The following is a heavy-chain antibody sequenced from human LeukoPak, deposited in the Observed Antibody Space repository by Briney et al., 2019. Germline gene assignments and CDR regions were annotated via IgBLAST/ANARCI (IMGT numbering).Heavy chain of an antibody. CDR2: IYPRDSDT. CDR3: ARRRVPAAIEAGDAFDI. Sequence: GESLKISCKGSGYSFTTYWIAWVRQMPGKGLEWMGIIYPRDSDTRYSPSFQGQVTISADKSISTAYLQWSSLKASDTAMYYCARRRVPAAIEAGDAFDIWGQGTMVTVSS. J-gene: IGHJ3*02. V-gene: IGHV5-51*01. D-gene: IGHD2-2*02. CDR1: GYSFTTYW.